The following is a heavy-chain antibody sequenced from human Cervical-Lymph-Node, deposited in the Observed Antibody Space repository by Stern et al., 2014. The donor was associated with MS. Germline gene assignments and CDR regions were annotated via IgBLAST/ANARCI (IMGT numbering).Heavy chain of an antibody. CDR3: ARDRRGSWYTLLDS. Sequence: VQLVESGGGLVQPGRSLRLSCAASGFTFDDYTMPWVRQAPGKGLAGVSGITWNSGSRDYADSVKVRFTISRDNAKKSLYLQMNILRAEDTASYYCARDRRGSWYTLLDSWGQGTLVTVSS. V-gene: IGHV3-9*01. J-gene: IGHJ4*02. CDR2: ITWNSGSR. D-gene: IGHD6-13*01. CDR1: GFTFDDYT.